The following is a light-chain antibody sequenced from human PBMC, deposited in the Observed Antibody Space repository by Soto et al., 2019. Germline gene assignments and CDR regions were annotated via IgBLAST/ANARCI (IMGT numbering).Light chain of an antibody. CDR1: QSVLYSSNNKNY. Sequence: DIVMTQSQDSLAVSLGERANINCKSSQSVLYSSNNKNYLAWYQQKPGQPPKLLIYWASTRESGCPYRFSGSVSGTDFTLTIISLQAEDVAVYYCQQYYSTPFTFGPGTKVDIK. V-gene: IGKV4-1*01. CDR3: QQYYSTPFT. J-gene: IGKJ3*01. CDR2: WAS.